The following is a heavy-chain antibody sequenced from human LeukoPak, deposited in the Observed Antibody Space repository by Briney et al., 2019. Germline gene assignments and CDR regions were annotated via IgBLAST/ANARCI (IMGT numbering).Heavy chain of an antibody. CDR3: AKDEVVAGTAILDY. V-gene: IGHV3-7*01. Sequence: GGSLRLSCAASEFTFSSYWMSWVRQAPGKGLEWVANIKQDGSERNYVDSVKGRFTISRDNAKNSLYLQMNSLRAEDTAVYYCAKDEVVAGTAILDYWGQGTLVTVSS. D-gene: IGHD6-19*01. J-gene: IGHJ4*02. CDR1: EFTFSSYW. CDR2: IKQDGSER.